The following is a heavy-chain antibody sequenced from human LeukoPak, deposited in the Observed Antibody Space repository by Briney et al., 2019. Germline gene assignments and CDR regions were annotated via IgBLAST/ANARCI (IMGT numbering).Heavy chain of an antibody. J-gene: IGHJ4*02. Sequence: SETLSLTCAVHGGSFSGYYWSWIRQPPGKGLEWIGEINHSGSTNYNLSLKSRVTISVGTSKNQFSLKLSSVTAADTAVYYCARGGNYKPHVIDYWGQGTLVTVSS. CDR3: ARGGNYKPHVIDY. CDR2: INHSGST. V-gene: IGHV4-34*01. CDR1: GGSFSGYY. D-gene: IGHD4-11*01.